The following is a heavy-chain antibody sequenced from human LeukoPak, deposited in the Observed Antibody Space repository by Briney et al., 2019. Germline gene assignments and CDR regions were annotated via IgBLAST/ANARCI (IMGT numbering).Heavy chain of an antibody. CDR1: GFTFSDYY. CDR2: ISSSGSTI. CDR3: AKGRNTDYGGSVPFDY. J-gene: IGHJ4*02. Sequence: GGSLRLSCAASGFTFSDYYMSWIRQAPGKGLEGVSYISSSGSTIYYADSVKGRFTISRDNAKNSLYLQMNSLRAEDTAVYYCAKGRNTDYGGSVPFDYWGQGTLVTVSS. D-gene: IGHD4-23*01. V-gene: IGHV3-11*04.